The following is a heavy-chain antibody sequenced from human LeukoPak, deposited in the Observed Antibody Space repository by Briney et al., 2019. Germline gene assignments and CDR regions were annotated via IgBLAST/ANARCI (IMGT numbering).Heavy chain of an antibody. CDR3: ARARAAAVPYCFDS. Sequence: SETLSLTCTVSGGSIRTSSYNWGWIRQPPGKGLEWIGNIYYGGSTYYNPSLKSRVTISVDTSKNQFSLNLSSVTAADAAIYYCARARAAAVPYCFDSWGQGTLVTVSS. J-gene: IGHJ4*02. D-gene: IGHD6-13*01. CDR2: IYYGGST. CDR1: GGSIRTSSYN. V-gene: IGHV4-39*07.